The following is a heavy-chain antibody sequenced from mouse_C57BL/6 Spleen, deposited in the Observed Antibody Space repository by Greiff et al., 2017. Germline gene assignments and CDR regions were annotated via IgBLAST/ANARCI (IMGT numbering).Heavy chain of an antibody. V-gene: IGHV1-82*01. J-gene: IGHJ2*01. CDR3: AIGEGY. CDR2: IYPGDGDT. Sequence: QVQLQQSGPELVKPGASVKISCKASGYAFSSSWMNWVKQRPGKGLEWIGRIYPGDGDTNYNQKFKGKATLTVDKSSSTAYMQLSSLTSEDSAVYYCAIGEGYWGQGTTLTVSS. D-gene: IGHD3-3*01. CDR1: GYAFSSSW.